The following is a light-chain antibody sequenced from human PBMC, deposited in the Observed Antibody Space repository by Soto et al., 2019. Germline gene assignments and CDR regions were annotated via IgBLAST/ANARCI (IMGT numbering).Light chain of an antibody. CDR3: QQRSNWPLTIT. J-gene: IGKJ5*01. Sequence: EVVMTQSPATLSVSPGERATLSCRASQTVSRMYLSWFQQKPGQAPRLLIYGTSTRATGIPARFSGSGSGTDFTLTISSLEPEDFAVYYCQQRSNWPLTITFGQGTRLEIK. CDR1: QTVSRMY. V-gene: IGKV3-11*01. CDR2: GTS.